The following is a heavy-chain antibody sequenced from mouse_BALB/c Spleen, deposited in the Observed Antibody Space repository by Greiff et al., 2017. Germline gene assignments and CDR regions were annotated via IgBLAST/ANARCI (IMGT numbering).Heavy chain of an antibody. CDR3: AVVYYDYGYAMDY. Sequence: VQLQESGAELARPGASVKLSCKASGYTFTSYWMQWVKQRPGQGLEWIGAIYPGDGDTRYTQKFKGKATLTADKSSSTAYMQLSSLASEDSAVYYCAVVYYDYGYAMDYWGQGTSVTVSS. D-gene: IGHD2-4*01. J-gene: IGHJ4*01. CDR1: GYTFTSYW. CDR2: IYPGDGDT. V-gene: IGHV1-87*01.